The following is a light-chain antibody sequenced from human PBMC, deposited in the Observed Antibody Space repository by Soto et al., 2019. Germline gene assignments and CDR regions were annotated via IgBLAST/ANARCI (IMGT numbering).Light chain of an antibody. CDR3: AAWDDSLSGPV. CDR1: SSNIGSNY. J-gene: IGLJ2*01. Sequence: QPVLTKPPSASATPGQRVTISCSGSSSNIGSNYVYWYQQLPGMAPKLLIYLDNQRPSGVPDRFSGSKSGTSGSLAINGLQSEDEADYYCAAWDDSLSGPVFGGGTKLTVL. V-gene: IGLV1-47*02. CDR2: LDN.